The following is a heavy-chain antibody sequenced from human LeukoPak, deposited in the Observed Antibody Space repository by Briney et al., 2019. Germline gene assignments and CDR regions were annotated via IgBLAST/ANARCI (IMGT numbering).Heavy chain of an antibody. CDR3: AKGELGLWFDY. D-gene: IGHD5-18*01. CDR1: GFTPSRYS. Sequence: GGSLRLSCAASGFTPSRYSMKWVRQAPGKGLEWVSFIRSSSSDIYYADSVKGRFTISRDNAKNSLYLQMDSLRAEDTAVYYCAKGELGLWFDYWGQGTLVTVSS. J-gene: IGHJ4*02. V-gene: IGHV3-21*01. CDR2: IRSSSSDI.